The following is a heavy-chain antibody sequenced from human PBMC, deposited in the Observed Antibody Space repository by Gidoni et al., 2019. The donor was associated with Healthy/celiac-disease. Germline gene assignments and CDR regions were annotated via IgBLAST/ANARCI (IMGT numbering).Heavy chain of an antibody. CDR1: GFTFSNAW. CDR2: IKSKTDGGTT. V-gene: IGHV3-15*01. J-gene: IGHJ3*02. Sequence: SCAASGFTFSNAWMSWVRQAPGKGLEWVGRIKSKTDGGTTDYAAPVKGRFTISRDDSKNTRYLQMNSLKTEDTAVYYCTTGVTVVTPDDAFDIWGQGTMVTVSS. D-gene: IGHD2-21*02. CDR3: TTGVTVVTPDDAFDI.